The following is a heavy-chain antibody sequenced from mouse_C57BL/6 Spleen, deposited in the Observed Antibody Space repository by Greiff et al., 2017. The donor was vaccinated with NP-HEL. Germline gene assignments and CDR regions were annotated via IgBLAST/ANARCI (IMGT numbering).Heavy chain of an antibody. D-gene: IGHD2-12*01. V-gene: IGHV14-1*01. CDR2: IDPEDGDT. J-gene: IGHJ2*01. Sequence: VQLQQSGAELVKPGASVKLSCTASGFNFTDYYMHWVKQRPEQGLEWIGRIDPEDGDTKYAPKFQGKATMTADTSSNTAYLQLSSLTSEDTAVYYCARAGDSSYYYYDYWGQGTTLTVSS. CDR3: ARAGDSSYYYYDY. CDR1: GFNFTDYY.